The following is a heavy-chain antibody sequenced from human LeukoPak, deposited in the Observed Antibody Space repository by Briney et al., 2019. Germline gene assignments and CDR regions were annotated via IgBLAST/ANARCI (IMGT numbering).Heavy chain of an antibody. V-gene: IGHV1-46*01. Sequence: ASVKVSCKASGYTFTSYYMHWVWQAPGQGLEWMGLINPSGSSTSYAQKFQGRLSLTRDMSTSTDYMELSSLRSEDTAVYYCAKDGAWLRFDDWGQGILVTVSS. CDR2: INPSGSST. CDR1: GYTFTSYY. D-gene: IGHD5-12*01. J-gene: IGHJ4*02. CDR3: AKDGAWLRFDD.